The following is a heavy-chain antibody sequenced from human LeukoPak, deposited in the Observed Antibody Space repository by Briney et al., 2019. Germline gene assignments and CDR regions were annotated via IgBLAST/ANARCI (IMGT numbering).Heavy chain of an antibody. D-gene: IGHD2-15*01. CDR1: GFTFSRYW. J-gene: IGHJ5*02. V-gene: IGHV3-74*01. CDR3: ATAGGDGSRMGFDP. Sequence: SGGSLRLSCADSGFTFSRYWMHWVRQTPGKGLVWVSCISADGSVTRYADSVRGRFTISRDNTKSTLYLQMHSLRAEDTAVYYCATAGGDGSRMGFDPWGQGNLVTVSS. CDR2: ISADGSVT.